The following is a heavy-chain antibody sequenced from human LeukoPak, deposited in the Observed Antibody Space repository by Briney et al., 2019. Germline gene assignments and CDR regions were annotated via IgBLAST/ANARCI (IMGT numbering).Heavy chain of an antibody. Sequence: GGSLRLSCAASGFTFSSYSVSWVRQAPGKGLEWVSSISSQSTYIYSADSLKGRFAISRDNAKNSLYLQMNSLRAEDTAVYYCARVSSSSWSTPFDYWGQGTLVTVSS. J-gene: IGHJ4*02. CDR2: ISSQSTYI. CDR1: GFTFSSYS. D-gene: IGHD6-13*01. V-gene: IGHV3-21*04. CDR3: ARVSSSSWSTPFDY.